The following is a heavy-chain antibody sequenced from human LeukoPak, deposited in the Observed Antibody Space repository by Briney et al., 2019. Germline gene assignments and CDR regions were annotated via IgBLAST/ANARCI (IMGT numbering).Heavy chain of an antibody. CDR3: ARGVSTRDSHSWFDS. CDR2: IYTSEKI. D-gene: IGHD2-21*01. V-gene: IGHV4-39*07. Sequence: SETLSLTCSVSGDLFTYRPQYWAWIRQPAGKGLEYIGSIYTSEKIYYNPSLQTRVTISADMSKKQFSLKVFSLTAADTAVYYCARGVSTRDSHSWFDSWGQGTLVTVSS. J-gene: IGHJ5*01. CDR1: GDLFTYRPQY.